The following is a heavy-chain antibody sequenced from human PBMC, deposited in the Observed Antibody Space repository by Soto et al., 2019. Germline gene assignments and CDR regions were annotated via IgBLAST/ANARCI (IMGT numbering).Heavy chain of an antibody. Sequence: ASVKVSCKASGYTFTGYGINWVRQAPGQGLEWMGWISTFNGNTIYAQKMQGRVTVTAETSTTTAYMELRSLRSDDTAVYFCARVVQLGTGYGMDVWGQGTTVTVSS. V-gene: IGHV1-18*04. J-gene: IGHJ6*02. CDR2: ISTFNGNT. D-gene: IGHD1-1*01. CDR3: ARVVQLGTGYGMDV. CDR1: GYTFTGYG.